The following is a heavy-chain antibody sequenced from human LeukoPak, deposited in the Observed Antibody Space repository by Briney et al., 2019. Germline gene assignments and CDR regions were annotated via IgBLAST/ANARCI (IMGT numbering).Heavy chain of an antibody. CDR2: ISYDGSNK. V-gene: IGHV3-30*04. D-gene: IGHD6-19*01. J-gene: IGHJ4*02. CDR1: GFTFSSYA. CDR3: ARDHSSGWYSTYYFDY. Sequence: RRSLRLSCAASGFTFSSYAMHWVRQAPGKGLEWVAVISYDGSNKYYADSVKGRFTISRDNSKNTLYLQMNSLRAEDTAVYYCARDHSSGWYSTYYFDYWGQGTLVTVSS.